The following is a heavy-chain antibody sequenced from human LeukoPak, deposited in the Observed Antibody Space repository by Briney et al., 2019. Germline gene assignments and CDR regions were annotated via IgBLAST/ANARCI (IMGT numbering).Heavy chain of an antibody. V-gene: IGHV3-23*01. CDR3: ARGPTPLPLGVGALGY. CDR1: GFTFSSYA. J-gene: IGHJ4*02. D-gene: IGHD1-26*01. Sequence: GGSLRLSCAASGFTFSSYAMSWVRQAPGKGLEWVSAISGSGGSTYYADSVKGRFTISRDNSKNTLYLQMNSLRAEDTAVYYCARGPTPLPLGVGALGYWGQGTLVTVSS. CDR2: ISGSGGST.